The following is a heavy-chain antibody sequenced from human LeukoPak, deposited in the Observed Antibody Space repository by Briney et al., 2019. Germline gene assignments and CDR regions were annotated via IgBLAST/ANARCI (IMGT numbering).Heavy chain of an antibody. CDR2: ISAYNGNT. CDR3: ARANYGSGSYYGDY. J-gene: IGHJ4*02. CDR1: GYTFTSYG. D-gene: IGHD3-10*01. V-gene: IGHV1-18*01. Sequence: ASVKVSCKASGYTFTSYGISWVRQAPGQGLEWMGWISAYNGNTNYAQKLRGRVTMTTDTSTSTAYMELRSLRSDDTAVYYCARANYGSGSYYGDYWGQGTLVTVSS.